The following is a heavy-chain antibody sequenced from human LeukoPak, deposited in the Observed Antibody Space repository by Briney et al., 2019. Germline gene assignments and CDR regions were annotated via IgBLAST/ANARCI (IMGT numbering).Heavy chain of an antibody. CDR1: GGSISSGGYY. V-gene: IGHV4-31*03. J-gene: IGHJ4*02. Sequence: PSETLSLTCTVSGGSISSGGYYWSWIRQHPGEGLEWVGYIYYSGSTYYDPSLKSRVTISVDTSKNQFSLKLSSVTAADTAVYYCARGHMVRAWYYWGQGTLVTVSS. D-gene: IGHD3-10*01. CDR2: IYYSGST. CDR3: ARGHMVRAWYY.